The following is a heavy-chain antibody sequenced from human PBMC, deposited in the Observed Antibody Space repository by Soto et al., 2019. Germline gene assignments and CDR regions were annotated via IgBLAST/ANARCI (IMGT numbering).Heavy chain of an antibody. CDR3: AKDNDYVWGTYFDY. V-gene: IGHV3-23*01. Sequence: EVQLLESGGGLVQPGGSLRLSCAASGFTFSSYAMSWVRQAPGKGLEWVSAISGSGGSTYYADSVKGRFTISRDNSKNTLYLEMNSLGAEDTAVYYCAKDNDYVWGTYFDYWGQGTLVTVSS. CDR1: GFTFSSYA. D-gene: IGHD3-16*01. J-gene: IGHJ4*02. CDR2: ISGSGGST.